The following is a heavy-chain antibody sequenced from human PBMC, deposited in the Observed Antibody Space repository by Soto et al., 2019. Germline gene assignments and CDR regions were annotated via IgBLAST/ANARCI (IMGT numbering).Heavy chain of an antibody. CDR3: AKHSSGWSLGGMDV. CDR2: ISWNSGSI. V-gene: IGHV3-9*01. CDR1: GFTFDDYA. D-gene: IGHD6-19*01. J-gene: IGHJ6*02. Sequence: GGSLRISCAASGFTFDDYAMHWVRQAPGKGLEWVSGISWNSGSIGYADSVKGRFTISRDNAKNSLYLQMNSLRAEDTALYYCAKHSSGWSLGGMDVWGHGTTVTVSS.